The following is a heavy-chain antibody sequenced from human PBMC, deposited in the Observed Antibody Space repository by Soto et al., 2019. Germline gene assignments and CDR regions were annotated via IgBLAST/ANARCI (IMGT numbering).Heavy chain of an antibody. Sequence: GASVKVSCKASGGTFSSYAISWVRQAPGQGLEWMGGIIPLFGTANYAQKFQGRVTITADKSTSTAYMELSSLRSEDTAVYYCARVYRVYSSSPSGYNWFDPWGEGTLVTVSS. CDR3: ARVYRVYSSSPSGYNWFDP. CDR1: GGTFSSYA. V-gene: IGHV1-69*06. CDR2: IIPLFGTA. D-gene: IGHD6-13*01. J-gene: IGHJ5*02.